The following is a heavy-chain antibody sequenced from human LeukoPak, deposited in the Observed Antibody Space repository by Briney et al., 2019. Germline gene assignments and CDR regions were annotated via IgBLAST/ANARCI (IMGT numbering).Heavy chain of an antibody. CDR1: GFTFSSYA. V-gene: IGHV3-30-3*01. CDR2: MSYDGGTK. J-gene: IGHJ6*02. D-gene: IGHD2-2*01. Sequence: GGSLRLSCAASGFTFSSYAMHWVRQAPGKGLEWVAIMSYDGGTKYYADSVKGRFTISRDNSRNTLYLQMNSLRAEDTALYYCARYCSSTSCSDHYYYYYGMDVWGQGTTVTVSS. CDR3: ARYCSSTSCSDHYYYYYGMDV.